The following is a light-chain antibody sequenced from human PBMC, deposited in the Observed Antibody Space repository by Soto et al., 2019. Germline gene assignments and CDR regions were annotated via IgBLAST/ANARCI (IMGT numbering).Light chain of an antibody. J-gene: IGLJ2*01. CDR2: GNS. CDR1: SSNIGAGYN. Sequence: QSALTQPPSVSGAPGQRVTISCTGSSSNIGAGYNVHWYQQLPGTAPKLLIYGNSNRPSGIYGNSNRPSGVPDRFSGSKSGTSASLAITGLQAEDEADYYCQSYDSSLSAVVFGGGTKLTVL. V-gene: IGLV1-40*01. CDR3: QSYDSSLSAVV.